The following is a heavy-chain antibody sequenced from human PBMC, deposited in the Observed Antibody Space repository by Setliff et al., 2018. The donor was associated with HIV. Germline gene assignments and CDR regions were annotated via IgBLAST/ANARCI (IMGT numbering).Heavy chain of an antibody. CDR3: ARSTYYYGSGKGSGWFDP. Sequence: SETLSLTCTVSGDSISSGSHYWSWIRQPAGKGLEWIGHIYTGGNANYNPSLQSRVTISVDTSKNQFSLKLSSVTAADTAVYYCARSTYYYGSGKGSGWFDPWGQGTLVTVSS. D-gene: IGHD3-10*01. CDR1: GDSISSGSHY. CDR2: IYTGGNA. V-gene: IGHV4-61*09. J-gene: IGHJ5*02.